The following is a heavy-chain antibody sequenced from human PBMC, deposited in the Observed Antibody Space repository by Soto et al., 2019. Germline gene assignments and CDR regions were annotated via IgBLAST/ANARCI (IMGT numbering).Heavy chain of an antibody. V-gene: IGHV1-69*12. CDR1: GGAFSDYA. CDR3: PSWLKGPDIVNDYYGMDV. D-gene: IGHD5-12*01. CDR2: IMPIFRAP. J-gene: IGHJ6*02. Sequence: QVQLVQSGAEVKKPGSSVKVSCKASGGAFSDYAFSWVRRATGQGLEWLGGIMPIFRAPDYAQKFQGRVTITADEFTRTAYMEMNSLRSEDTAVYYCPSWLKGPDIVNDYYGMDVWGQGTTVTVS.